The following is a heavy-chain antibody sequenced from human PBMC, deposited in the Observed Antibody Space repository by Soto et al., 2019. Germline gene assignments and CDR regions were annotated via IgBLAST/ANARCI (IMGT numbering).Heavy chain of an antibody. CDR1: GFSLTTAGVG. V-gene: IGHV2-5*02. J-gene: IGHJ4*02. CDR2: IYWDDDE. Sequence: QINLKESGPTLVKPTQTLTLTCSFSGFSLTTAGVGVGWVRQSPGEALEWLALIYWDDDERYSPSLKTRLTITKDPSKNQVVLIMTNMAPGDTATYYCAHSRNLITEDAQVGDFDYWGQGTLVTVSS. D-gene: IGHD3-10*01. CDR3: AHSRNLITEDAQVGDFDY.